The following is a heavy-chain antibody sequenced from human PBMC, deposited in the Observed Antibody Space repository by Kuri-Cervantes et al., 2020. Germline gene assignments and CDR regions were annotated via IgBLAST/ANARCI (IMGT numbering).Heavy chain of an antibody. Sequence: GGSLRLSCAASGFTFSSYGMHWVRQAPGKGLEWVAVISYDGSNKYYADSVKGRFTISRDNSKNTLYLQMNSLRAEDTAVYYCARDLHTAMVPGDYWGQGTLVTVSS. CDR3: ARDLHTAMVPGDY. CDR2: ISYDGSNK. J-gene: IGHJ4*02. V-gene: IGHV3-30*03. CDR1: GFTFSSYG. D-gene: IGHD5-18*01.